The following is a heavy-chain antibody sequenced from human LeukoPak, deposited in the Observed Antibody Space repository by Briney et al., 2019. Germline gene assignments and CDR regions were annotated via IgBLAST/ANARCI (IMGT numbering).Heavy chain of an antibody. CDR1: GGTFIRYA. D-gene: IGHD1-26*01. CDR3: AIAVGRLVMDV. J-gene: IGHJ6*02. CDR2: ITPIFGTA. Sequence: SVKVSCKASGGTFIRYAISWVGQAPGKGVEWMGGITPIFGTANYAQKFQGRVTITADESTSTAYMELRGLRSDDTAVYYCAIAVGRLVMDVWGQGTTVTVSS. V-gene: IGHV1-69*01.